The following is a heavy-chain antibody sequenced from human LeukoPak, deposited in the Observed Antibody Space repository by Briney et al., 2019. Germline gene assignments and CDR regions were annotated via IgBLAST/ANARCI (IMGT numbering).Heavy chain of an antibody. Sequence: SETPSHTCAVSGYSTSSGYYWGWIRQPPGKGLEWIGSIYHSGSTYYNPSLKSRVTISVDTSKNQFSLKLSSVTAADTAVYYCATLDPYYYDSSGYYNYYYYMDVWGKGTTVTASS. J-gene: IGHJ6*03. CDR3: ATLDPYYYDSSGYYNYYYYMDV. CDR1: GYSTSSGYY. CDR2: IYHSGST. D-gene: IGHD3-22*01. V-gene: IGHV4-38-2*01.